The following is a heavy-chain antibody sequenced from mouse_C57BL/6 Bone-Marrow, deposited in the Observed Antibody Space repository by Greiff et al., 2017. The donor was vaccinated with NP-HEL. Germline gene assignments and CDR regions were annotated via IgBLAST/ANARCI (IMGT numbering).Heavy chain of an antibody. D-gene: IGHD2-3*01. CDR3: ARGWLLSWFAY. J-gene: IGHJ3*01. CDR2: ISSGSSTI. Sequence: DVQLVVSGGGLVKPGGSLKLSCAASGFTFSDYGMHWVRQAPEKGLEWVAYISSGSSTIYYADTVKGRFTISRDNAKNTLFLQMTSLRSEDTAMYYCARGWLLSWFAYWGQGTLVTVSA. CDR1: GFTFSDYG. V-gene: IGHV5-17*01.